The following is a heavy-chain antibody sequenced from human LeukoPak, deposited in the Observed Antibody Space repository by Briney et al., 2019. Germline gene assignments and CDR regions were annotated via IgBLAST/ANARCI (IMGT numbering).Heavy chain of an antibody. J-gene: IGHJ5*02. Sequence: GGSLRLSCAASGFTFSSYSMNWVRQAPGKGLEWVSSIDTSSRYIYYGDSVKGRFTISRDNAKNSLYLQMNSLRAEDTAVYYCARDLGGYFGWFTSRNWFDPWGQGTLVTVSS. V-gene: IGHV3-21*01. D-gene: IGHD3-9*01. CDR3: ARDLGGYFGWFTSRNWFDP. CDR2: IDTSSRYI. CDR1: GFTFSSYS.